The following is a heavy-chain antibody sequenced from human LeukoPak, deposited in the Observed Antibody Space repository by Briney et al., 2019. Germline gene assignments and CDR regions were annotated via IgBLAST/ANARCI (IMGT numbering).Heavy chain of an antibody. V-gene: IGHV4-59*08. Sequence: PSETLSLTCTVSGGSISSYYWSWIRQPPGKGLEWIGYIYYSGSTNYNPSLKSQVTISVDTSKNQFSLKLSSVTAADTAVYYCARVYPSLYYYYGMDVWGQGTTVTVSS. CDR3: ARVYPSLYYYYGMDV. J-gene: IGHJ6*02. D-gene: IGHD2-2*02. CDR2: IYYSGST. CDR1: GGSISSYY.